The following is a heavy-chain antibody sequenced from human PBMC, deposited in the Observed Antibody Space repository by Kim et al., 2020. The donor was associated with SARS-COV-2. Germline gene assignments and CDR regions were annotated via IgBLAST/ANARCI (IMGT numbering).Heavy chain of an antibody. D-gene: IGHD2-15*01. J-gene: IGHJ4*02. V-gene: IGHV3-11*06. CDR3: AREDIVVVVAATPPFDY. Sequence: VKGRFTISRDNAKNSLYLQMNSLRAEDTAVYYCAREDIVVVVAATPPFDYWGQGTLVTVSS.